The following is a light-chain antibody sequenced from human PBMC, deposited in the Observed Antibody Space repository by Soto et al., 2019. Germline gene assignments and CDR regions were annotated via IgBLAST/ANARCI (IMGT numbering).Light chain of an antibody. V-gene: IGKV3-20*01. Sequence: EIALTQSPGTLSLSPGERATLSCRASQSVSSSYLAWYQQKPGQAPRLLIYGASSRATGIPDRFSGSGSGTDFTLTISRLEPEDFAVYYCQQYGRSPPVTFGGGTKVEIK. CDR1: QSVSSSY. CDR3: QQYGRSPPVT. CDR2: GAS. J-gene: IGKJ4*01.